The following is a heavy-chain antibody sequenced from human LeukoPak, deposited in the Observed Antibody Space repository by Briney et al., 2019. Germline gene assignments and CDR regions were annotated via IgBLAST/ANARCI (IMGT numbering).Heavy chain of an antibody. D-gene: IGHD6-13*01. J-gene: IGHJ4*02. CDR1: AFTFNNYG. CDR2: ISYDGSYK. V-gene: IGHV3-30*18. CDR3: AKSLSDGYDY. Sequence: GGSLRLSCAASAFTFNNYGMHWVRQAPGKGLEWVAVISYDGSYKYYTASVKGRFTISGDNSRNTLHLQMNSLRADDTAVYYCAKSLSDGYDYWGQGTPVTVSS.